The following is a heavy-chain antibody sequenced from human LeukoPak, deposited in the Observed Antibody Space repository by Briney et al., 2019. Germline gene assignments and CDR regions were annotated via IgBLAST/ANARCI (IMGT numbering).Heavy chain of an antibody. Sequence: KPSGTLSLTCAVSGYSISSGHHWGWFRQPPGKGLEWIGSIYHSGSTDYNPSLKSRVTISVDTSKNQFSLKLSSVTAADTAVYYCASDISNRWYFFWGQGTLVTVSS. J-gene: IGHJ4*02. D-gene: IGHD6-13*01. CDR1: GYSISSGHH. V-gene: IGHV4-38-2*01. CDR3: ASDISNRWYFF. CDR2: IYHSGST.